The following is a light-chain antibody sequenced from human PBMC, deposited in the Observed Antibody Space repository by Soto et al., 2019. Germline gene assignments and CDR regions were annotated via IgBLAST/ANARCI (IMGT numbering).Light chain of an antibody. J-gene: IGKJ1*01. Sequence: KRYRQKSGAAPELLIYDASTLQSGVPSRFRGGASGTDFTLTISSLQLDDFATYYCQQSYNTPLTFGQGTKVDIK. CDR2: DAS. V-gene: IGKV1-39*01. CDR3: QQSYNTPLT.